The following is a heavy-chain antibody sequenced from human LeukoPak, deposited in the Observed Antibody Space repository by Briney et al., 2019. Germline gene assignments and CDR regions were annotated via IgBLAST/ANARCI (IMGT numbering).Heavy chain of an antibody. V-gene: IGHV4-30-2*01. Sequence: SETLSLTCSLSGGSISSGDSSWSWLRQAPGTGLDWIGSIYHRGSNDYNPSLESRVSISVDRSTNQFSLKVNSVTAADTAVYYCARGIMIRSGEIIVRNHFFDYWGQGSQVTVSS. CDR2: IYHRGSN. CDR1: GGSISSGDSS. J-gene: IGHJ4*02. D-gene: IGHD3-16*02. CDR3: ARGIMIRSGEIIVRNHFFDY.